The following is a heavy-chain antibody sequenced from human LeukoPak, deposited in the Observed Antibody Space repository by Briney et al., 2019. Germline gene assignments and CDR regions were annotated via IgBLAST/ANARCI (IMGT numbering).Heavy chain of an antibody. CDR1: GYTFTSYG. J-gene: IGHJ4*02. D-gene: IGHD3-3*01. CDR2: ISAYNGNT. V-gene: IGHV1-18*01. CDR3: ARGHYDFWSGHLAIDY. Sequence: GASVKVSCKASGYTFTSYGISWVRQAPGQGLEWMGWISAYNGNTNYAQKLQGRVTVTTDTSTSTAYMELRSLRSDDTAVYYRARGHYDFWSGHLAIDYWGQGTLVTVSS.